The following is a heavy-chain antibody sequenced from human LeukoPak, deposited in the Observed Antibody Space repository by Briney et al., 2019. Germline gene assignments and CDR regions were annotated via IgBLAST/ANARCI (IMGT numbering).Heavy chain of an antibody. CDR1: GFTFSSYA. Sequence: GGSLRLSCAASGFTFSSYAMSWVRQAPGKGLEWASAISGSGGSTDYADSVKGRFTISRDNSKNTLYLQMNSLRAEDTAVYYCAKAGEQQWPYYFDYWGQGTLVTVSS. CDR3: AKAGEQQWPYYFDY. J-gene: IGHJ4*02. V-gene: IGHV3-23*01. D-gene: IGHD6-19*01. CDR2: ISGSGGST.